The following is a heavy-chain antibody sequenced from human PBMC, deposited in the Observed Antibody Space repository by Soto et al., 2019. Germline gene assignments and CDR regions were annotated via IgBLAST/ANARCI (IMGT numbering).Heavy chain of an antibody. Sequence: SLRLACAASGVAFGAYGMLWVRKAPGKGLEWVAVISYDGYLKYYVDAVKGRFTVARDNSKNTLFLEMNSLRVEDTAVYFCAKDFKVSGSHYGTLNYYYGMDVWGQGTTVTVSS. CDR3: AKDFKVSGSHYGTLNYYYGMDV. CDR1: GVAFGAYG. J-gene: IGHJ6*02. D-gene: IGHD3-10*01. V-gene: IGHV3-30*18. CDR2: ISYDGYLK.